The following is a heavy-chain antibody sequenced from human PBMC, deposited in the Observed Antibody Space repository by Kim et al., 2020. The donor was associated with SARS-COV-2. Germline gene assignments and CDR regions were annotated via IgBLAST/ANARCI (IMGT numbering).Heavy chain of an antibody. V-gene: IGHV3-74*01. Sequence: DSGRGRFTISRDIAKNTLNLQMNSLTAEDTAVYYCARDVRLTPYSLGAFDIWGQGTMVTVS. CDR3: ARDVRLTPYSLGAFDI. J-gene: IGHJ3*02. D-gene: IGHD3-9*01.